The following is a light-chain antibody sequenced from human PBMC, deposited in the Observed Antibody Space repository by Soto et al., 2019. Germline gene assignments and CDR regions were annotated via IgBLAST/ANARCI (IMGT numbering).Light chain of an antibody. CDR2: DVT. CDR3: SSYTTSRAYV. J-gene: IGLJ1*01. V-gene: IGLV2-14*03. CDR1: SGDVGRYNY. Sequence: QSALTQPASVSGSPGQSITISCTGTSGDVGRYNYVSWYQHHPGKAPKLMIYDVTDRSSGVSNRFSGSKSGNTASLTISGLQAEDEADYYCSSYTTSRAYVFGTGTKLTVL.